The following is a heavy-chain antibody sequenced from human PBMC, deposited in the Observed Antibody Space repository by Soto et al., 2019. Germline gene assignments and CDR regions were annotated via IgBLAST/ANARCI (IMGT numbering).Heavy chain of an antibody. CDR1: GFTFSGSA. CDR3: TSVAPATIY. D-gene: IGHD2-2*01. Sequence: EVQLVESGGGLVQPGGSLKLSCAASGFTFSGSAMHWVRQATGKGLEWVGRIRSKGNNYATAYAESMKGRFTISRDDSKNTAFLQLNSLKTEDFAVYYCTSVAPATIYWGQGTLVTVSS. CDR2: IRSKGNNYAT. V-gene: IGHV3-73*01. J-gene: IGHJ4*02.